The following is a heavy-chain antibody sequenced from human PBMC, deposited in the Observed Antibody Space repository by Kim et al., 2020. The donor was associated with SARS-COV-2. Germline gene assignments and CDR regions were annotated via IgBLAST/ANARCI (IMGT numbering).Heavy chain of an antibody. Sequence: GESLKISCKGSGYSFTSYWISWVRQMPGKGLEWMGRIDPSDSYTNYSPSFQGHVTISADKSISTAYLQWSSLKASDTAMYYCARRGFWSVAPDYWGQGTLVTVSS. J-gene: IGHJ4*02. CDR3: ARRGFWSVAPDY. CDR1: GYSFTSYW. D-gene: IGHD3-3*01. V-gene: IGHV5-10-1*01. CDR2: IDPSDSYT.